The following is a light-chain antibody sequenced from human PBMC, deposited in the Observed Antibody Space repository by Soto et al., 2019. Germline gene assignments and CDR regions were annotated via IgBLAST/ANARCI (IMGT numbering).Light chain of an antibody. J-gene: IGKJ2*01. CDR3: QQRSNWPRT. CDR1: QSVSSY. V-gene: IGKV3-11*01. Sequence: EIVLTQSPATLSLSPGERATLSCRASQSVSSYLAWYQQKPGQAPRLLIYDASNRATGIQARFSGSGSGTDFTLTISSREPEDFAVYYWQQRSNWPRTFGQGTKLEIK. CDR2: DAS.